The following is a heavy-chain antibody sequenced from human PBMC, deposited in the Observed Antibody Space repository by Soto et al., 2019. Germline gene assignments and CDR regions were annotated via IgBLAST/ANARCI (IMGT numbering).Heavy chain of an antibody. CDR2: IWYDGSNK. CDR3: ARDGSGTAITYYYGMDV. D-gene: IGHD2-21*02. Sequence: GGSLRLSCAASGFTFSSYGMHWVRQAPGKGLEWVAVIWYDGSNKYYADSVKGRFTTSRDNSKNTLYLQMNSLRAEDTAVYYCARDGSGTAITYYYGMDVWGQGTTVTVSS. V-gene: IGHV3-33*01. J-gene: IGHJ6*02. CDR1: GFTFSSYG.